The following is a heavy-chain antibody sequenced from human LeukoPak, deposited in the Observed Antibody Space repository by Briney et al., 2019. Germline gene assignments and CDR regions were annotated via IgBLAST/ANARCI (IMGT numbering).Heavy chain of an antibody. CDR2: ISWNSGSI. D-gene: IGHD5-18*01. Sequence: SLRLSCAASGFTFSSYGINWVRQAPGKGLEWVSGISWNSGSIGYADSVKGRFTISRDNAKNSLYLQMNSLRAEDTALYYCAKGDSRGYSYGSFDYWGQGTLVTVSS. CDR1: GFTFSSYG. J-gene: IGHJ4*02. V-gene: IGHV3-9*01. CDR3: AKGDSRGYSYGSFDY.